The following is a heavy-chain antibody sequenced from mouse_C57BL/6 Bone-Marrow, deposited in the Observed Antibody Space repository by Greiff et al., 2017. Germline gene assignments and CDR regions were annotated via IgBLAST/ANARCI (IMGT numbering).Heavy chain of an antibody. CDR1: GYTFTNYW. J-gene: IGHJ3*01. CDR3: ARSAYYVSWFAY. Sequence: QVQLQQSGAELVRPGTSVKMSCKASGYTFTNYWIGWAKQRPGHGLEWIGDIYPGGGYTNYNEKFKGKATLTADKSSSTAYMQFSSLTSEYSAIYYCARSAYYVSWFAYWGQGTLVTVSA. D-gene: IGHD2-10*01. CDR2: IYPGGGYT. V-gene: IGHV1-63*01.